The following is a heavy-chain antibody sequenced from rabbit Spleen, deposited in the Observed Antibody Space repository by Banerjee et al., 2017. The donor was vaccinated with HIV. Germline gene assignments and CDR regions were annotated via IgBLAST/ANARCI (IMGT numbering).Heavy chain of an antibody. CDR2: IDLLFGTT. CDR1: GFDFSRAG. Sequence: QEQLMESGGGLVQPGGSLKLSCKASGFDFSRAGVSWVRQAPGKGLEWIGYIDLLFGTTYYANWVNGRFTISSHNAQNTLYLQLNSLTAADTATYFCVRGASSSGYYSLWGPGTLVTV. V-gene: IGHV1S47*01. CDR3: VRGASSSGYYSL. D-gene: IGHD1-1*01. J-gene: IGHJ4*01.